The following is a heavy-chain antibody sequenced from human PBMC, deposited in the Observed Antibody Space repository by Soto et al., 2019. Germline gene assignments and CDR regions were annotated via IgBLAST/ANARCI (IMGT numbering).Heavy chain of an antibody. V-gene: IGHV1-3*01. Sequence: EASVKVSCKASGYTFTSYAMHWVRQAPGQRLEWMGWINAGNGNTKYSQKFQGRVTITRDTSASTAYMELSSLRSEDTAVYYCARDQYDIVVVPGLWRPRAPGYWGQGTLVTVSS. CDR1: GYTFTSYA. D-gene: IGHD2-2*01. J-gene: IGHJ4*02. CDR3: ARDQYDIVVVPGLWRPRAPGY. CDR2: INAGNGNT.